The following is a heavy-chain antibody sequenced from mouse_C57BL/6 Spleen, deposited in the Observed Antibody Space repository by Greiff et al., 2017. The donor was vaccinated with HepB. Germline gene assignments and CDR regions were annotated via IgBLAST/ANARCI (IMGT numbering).Heavy chain of an antibody. CDR1: GFHFREYW. V-gene: IGHV5-17*01. CDR3: ARRKVAKDFDY. D-gene: IGHD1-1*01. CDR2: ISNGSSTI. J-gene: IGHJ2*01. Sequence: QRVGVGGRFGKPGRAPELSWSASGFHFREYWMDWGRQGPEKGLEWVAYISNGSSTIYYADTVKGRFTISRDNAKNTLFLQMTSLRSEDTAMYYCARRKVAKDFDYWGQGTTLTVSS.